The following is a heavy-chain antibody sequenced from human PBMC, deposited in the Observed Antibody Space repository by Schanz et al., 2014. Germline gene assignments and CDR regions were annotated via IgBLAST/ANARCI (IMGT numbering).Heavy chain of an antibody. D-gene: IGHD1-1*01. J-gene: IGHJ4*02. Sequence: EVQLLESGGGLVQPGESLRLSCAASGFTFTTYAMTWVRQAPGKGLEWVSGISDNGISTYYADSVKGRFSISRDNAKNSLYLQMNGLRAEDTAVFYCARDGAELYYFDDWGQGTLVTVSS. CDR3: ARDGAELYYFDD. CDR2: ISDNGIST. V-gene: IGHV3-23*01. CDR1: GFTFTTYA.